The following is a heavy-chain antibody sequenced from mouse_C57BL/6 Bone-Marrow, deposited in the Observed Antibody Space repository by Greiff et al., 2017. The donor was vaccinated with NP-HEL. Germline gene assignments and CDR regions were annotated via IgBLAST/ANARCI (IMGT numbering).Heavy chain of an antibody. Sequence: EVKVVESGPELVKPGASVKISCKASGYSFTGYYMNWVKQSPEKSLEWIGEINPSTGGTTYNQKFKAKATLTVDKSSSTAYMQLKSLTSEDSAVYYCARNPWFAYWGQGTLVTVSA. V-gene: IGHV1-42*01. CDR1: GYSFTGYY. J-gene: IGHJ3*01. CDR3: ARNPWFAY. CDR2: INPSTGGT.